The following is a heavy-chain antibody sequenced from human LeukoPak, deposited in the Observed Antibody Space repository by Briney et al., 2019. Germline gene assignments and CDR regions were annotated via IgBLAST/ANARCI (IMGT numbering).Heavy chain of an antibody. CDR3: ARVTGYMIEDYFDY. V-gene: IGHV4-59*01. CDR1: GGSISSYY. D-gene: IGHD3-22*01. CDR2: IYYSGST. Sequence: KTSETLSLTCTVSGGSISSYYWSWIRQPPGKGLEWVGYIYYSGSTNYNPSLKRRVTISVETSKKQFSQKLRSVTAADTAVYYCARVTGYMIEDYFDYSGQGTLVTVSS. J-gene: IGHJ4*02.